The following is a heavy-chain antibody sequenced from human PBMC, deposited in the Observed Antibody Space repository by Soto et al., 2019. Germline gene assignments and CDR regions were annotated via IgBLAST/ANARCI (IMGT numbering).Heavy chain of an antibody. CDR3: ARDVLVVVAATAPTDYYGMDV. CDR1: GCNFRSYA. D-gene: IGHD2-15*01. Sequence: SQRLSGTASGCNFRSYAMHWVRQAPGKGLEWVAVISYDGSNKYYADSVKGRFTISRDNSKNTLYLQMNSLRAEDTAVYYCARDVLVVVAATAPTDYYGMDVCGQGTTVTGSS. V-gene: IGHV3-30-3*01. J-gene: IGHJ6*02. CDR2: ISYDGSNK.